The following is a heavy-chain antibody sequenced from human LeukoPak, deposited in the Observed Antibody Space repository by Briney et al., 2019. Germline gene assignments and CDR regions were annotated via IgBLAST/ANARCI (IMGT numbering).Heavy chain of an antibody. J-gene: IGHJ4*02. CDR2: TSGSGEST. D-gene: IGHD2-2*01. V-gene: IGHV3-23*01. Sequence: PGGSLRLSCAASGFTFSAYAMTWVRQAPGKGLEWVTATSGSGESTYYADSVKGRFTISRDNSKNTLYLQMNGLRAEDTAMYYCAKGPGVPAATYYFDDWGQGTLVHVSS. CDR3: AKGPGVPAATYYFDD. CDR1: GFTFSAYA.